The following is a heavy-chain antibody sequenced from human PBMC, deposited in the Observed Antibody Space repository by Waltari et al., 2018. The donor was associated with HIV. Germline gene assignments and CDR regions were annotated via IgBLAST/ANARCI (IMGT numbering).Heavy chain of an antibody. J-gene: IGHJ5*02. D-gene: IGHD3-9*01. Sequence: QVQLVQSGAEVKTPGASVKVSCKASGYTFTTYTIHWVRPAPGQRLEWMGWINAGNGNTKYSQNCQDRVTFTRDTSASTAYMELSSLRSEDTALYYCARTYDILTGFGWFDPWGQGTLVTVSS. CDR2: INAGNGNT. CDR3: ARTYDILTGFGWFDP. V-gene: IGHV1-3*01. CDR1: GYTFTTYT.